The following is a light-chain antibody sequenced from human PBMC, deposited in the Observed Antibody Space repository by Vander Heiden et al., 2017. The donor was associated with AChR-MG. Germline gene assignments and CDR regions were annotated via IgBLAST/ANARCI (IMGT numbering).Light chain of an antibody. CDR3: AAWDDSLSGRGV. CDR1: SYNIGSNY. J-gene: IGLJ3*02. V-gene: IGLV1-47*01. Sequence: HKVTISCSGSSYNIGSNYGNSYQQHPVTAPKLLICRNTQRPAGFPDRFSSSKSGTSASLAISGRLSEDEADYYCAAWDDSLSGRGVFCGGTKLTVL. CDR2: RNT.